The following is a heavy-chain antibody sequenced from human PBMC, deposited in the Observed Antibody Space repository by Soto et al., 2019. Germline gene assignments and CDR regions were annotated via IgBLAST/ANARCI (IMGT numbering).Heavy chain of an antibody. V-gene: IGHV3-30*18. D-gene: IGHD3-10*01. CDR2: IWYDGSNK. Sequence: QVQLVESGGGVVQPGRSLRLSCAASGFTFGSYAMHWVRQAPGNGLEWVAVIWYDGSNKNYADSVKGRFTISRDNSKNTMYLQMNSLRTEDTAVYYCAKARHGSGTYSYFDYWGQGILVTVSS. J-gene: IGHJ4*02. CDR1: GFTFGSYA. CDR3: AKARHGSGTYSYFDY.